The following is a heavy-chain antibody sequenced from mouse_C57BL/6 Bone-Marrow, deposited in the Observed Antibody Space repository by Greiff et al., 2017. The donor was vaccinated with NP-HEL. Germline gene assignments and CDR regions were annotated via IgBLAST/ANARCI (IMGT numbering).Heavy chain of an antibody. CDR3: SSSYYGSIGY. Sequence: QVQLQQPGAELVKPGASVKMSCKASGYTFTSYWITWVKQRPGQGLEWIGDIYPGSGSTNYNEKFKSKATLTVDTSSSPAYMPLSILTSEDSAVYYCSSSYYGSIGYWGQGTTLTVSA. V-gene: IGHV1-55*01. D-gene: IGHD1-1*01. J-gene: IGHJ2*01. CDR1: GYTFTSYW. CDR2: IYPGSGST.